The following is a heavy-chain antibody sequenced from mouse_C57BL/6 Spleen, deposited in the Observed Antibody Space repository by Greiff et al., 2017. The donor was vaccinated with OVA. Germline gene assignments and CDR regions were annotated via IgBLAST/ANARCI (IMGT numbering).Heavy chain of an antibody. CDR1: GFTFSDSG. D-gene: IGHD1-1*01. V-gene: IGHV5-17*01. CDR3: ARGTTVRDY. J-gene: IGHJ2*01. Sequence: EVKLVESGGGLVKPGGSLKLSCAASGFTFSDSGMHWVRQAPEKGLEWVAYISSGSSTIYYADTVKGRFTISRDNAKNTLFLQMTSLRSEDTAMYYCARGTTVRDYWGQGTTLTVSS. CDR2: ISSGSSTI.